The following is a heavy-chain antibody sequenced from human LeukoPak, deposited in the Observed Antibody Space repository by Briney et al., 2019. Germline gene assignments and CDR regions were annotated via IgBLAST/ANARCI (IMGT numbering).Heavy chain of an antibody. CDR2: ISSLSGTI. D-gene: IGHD3-16*01. Sequence: GGSLRLSCAASGFNFRSYSMNWVRQAPGKGLEWVSYISSLSGTIYYADSVKGRFIISRDNAKSSLFLQMNSLRAEDTAVYYCAKELIMRFDFWGQGTLVTVSS. CDR1: GFNFRSYS. V-gene: IGHV3-48*01. J-gene: IGHJ4*02. CDR3: AKELIMRFDF.